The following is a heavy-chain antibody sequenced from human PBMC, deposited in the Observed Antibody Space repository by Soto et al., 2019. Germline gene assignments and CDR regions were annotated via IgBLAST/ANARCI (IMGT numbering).Heavy chain of an antibody. CDR3: LRSVYCTSYPLDL. Sequence: GSVEVSRRASGCTFTNYYMHWVGQAPGQGLAGMGWMNSRSGGTKYAQAFRDRAAMNRDTSINTADVEANSLRHGDTAGHICLRSVYCTSYPLDLWGPGTLVTVSS. D-gene: IGHD2-21*02. V-gene: IGHV1-2*02. CDR1: GCTFTNYY. J-gene: IGHJ5*02. CDR2: MNSRSGGT.